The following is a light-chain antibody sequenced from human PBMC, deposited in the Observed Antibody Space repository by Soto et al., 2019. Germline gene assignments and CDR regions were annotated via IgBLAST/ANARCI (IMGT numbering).Light chain of an antibody. Sequence: EIVLTQSPGTLSVSPGERATLSCRASQSISNNYLAWYEQKPGQAPRLLIYDASSRATGIPDRFSGSGSGTDFTLTISRLEPEDFAVYYCQQYGDSRTFGQGTRVEI. J-gene: IGKJ1*01. CDR2: DAS. V-gene: IGKV3-20*01. CDR1: QSISNNY. CDR3: QQYGDSRT.